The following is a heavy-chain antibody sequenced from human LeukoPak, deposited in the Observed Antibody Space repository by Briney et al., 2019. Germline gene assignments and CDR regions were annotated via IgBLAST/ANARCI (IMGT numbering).Heavy chain of an antibody. CDR3: ARGYSSGWPTDRGLNYGMDV. CDR1: GFTFSSYS. D-gene: IGHD6-19*01. CDR2: ISSSSSYI. Sequence: GGSLRLSCAASGFTFSSYSMNWVRQAPGKGLEWVSSISSSSSYICYADSVKGRFTISRDNSKNTLYLQMNSLRAEDTAVYYCARGYSSGWPTDRGLNYGMDVWGQGTTVTVSS. J-gene: IGHJ6*02. V-gene: IGHV3-21*04.